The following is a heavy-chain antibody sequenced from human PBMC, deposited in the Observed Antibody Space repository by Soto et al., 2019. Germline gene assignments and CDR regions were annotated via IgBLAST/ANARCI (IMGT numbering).Heavy chain of an antibody. CDR3: AKDFARSGSYFDY. V-gene: IGHV3-30*18. J-gene: IGHJ4*02. Sequence: PGGSLRLSCVASGFIVSSNYMNWVRQAPGKGLEWVAVISYDGSNVYYADSVKGRCTISRDNSKNTLYLQMNSLRADDTAVYYCAKDFARSGSYFDYWGQGTPVTVSS. CDR1: GFIVSSNY. CDR2: ISYDGSNV. D-gene: IGHD1-26*01.